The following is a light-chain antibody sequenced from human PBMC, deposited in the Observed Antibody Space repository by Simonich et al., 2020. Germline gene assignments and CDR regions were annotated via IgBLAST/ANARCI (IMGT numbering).Light chain of an antibody. CDR1: QSVSSY. CDR3: QQRSNWPPIFT. J-gene: IGKJ3*01. Sequence: EIVLTQSPVTLSLSPGDSATLSFRASQSVSSYLAWYQHKPRQDPRLLIYDASNRATCIPARCSGSGSGKDFTLTISSLEPEDFAVYYCQQRSNWPPIFTFGPGTKVDIK. CDR2: DAS. V-gene: IGKV3-11*01.